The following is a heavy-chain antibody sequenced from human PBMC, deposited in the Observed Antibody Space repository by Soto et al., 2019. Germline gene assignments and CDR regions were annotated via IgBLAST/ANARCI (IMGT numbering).Heavy chain of an antibody. J-gene: IGHJ4*02. CDR3: AREVGRGSGSYYLDY. D-gene: IGHD3-16*01. V-gene: IGHV3-74*03. CDR2: INGDVTDT. Sequence: EVQLVESGGGLVQPGGSLRLSCAASGFTFSMYWMHWVRQAPGKGLLWVPRINGDVTDTTYADSVKGRFTISRDNAKNMVYLQMNGLRAEDTAVYYCAREVGRGSGSYYLDYWGQETLVTVSS. CDR1: GFTFSMYW.